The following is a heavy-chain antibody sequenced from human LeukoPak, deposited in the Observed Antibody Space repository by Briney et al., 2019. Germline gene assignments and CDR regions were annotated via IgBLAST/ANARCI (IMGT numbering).Heavy chain of an antibody. V-gene: IGHV3-23*01. Sequence: GGSLRLSCAASGFTFSSYGMSWVRQAPGKGLEWVSAISGSGGSTYYADSVKGRFTISRDNSKNTLYLQMNSLRAEDTAVYYCAKVMGGDYYYYGMDVWGQGTTVTVSS. CDR3: AKVMGGDYYYYGMDV. CDR2: ISGSGGST. J-gene: IGHJ6*02. CDR1: GFTFSSYG. D-gene: IGHD3-16*01.